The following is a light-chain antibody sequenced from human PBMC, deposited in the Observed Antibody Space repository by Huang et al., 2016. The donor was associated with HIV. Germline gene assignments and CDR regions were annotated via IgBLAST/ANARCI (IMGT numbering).Light chain of an antibody. V-gene: IGKV1-39*01. Sequence: DIQMTQSPSSLSASVGDRVTITCRESQSISIYLNWYQQKPGKAPKLLIDATTSLQGVGPSRLSGSGSGTDFTLTISSLQPEDVATYYCQQSYSTPRLTFGGGTKVEIK. J-gene: IGKJ4*01. CDR3: QQSYSTPRLT. CDR1: QSISIY. CDR2: ATT.